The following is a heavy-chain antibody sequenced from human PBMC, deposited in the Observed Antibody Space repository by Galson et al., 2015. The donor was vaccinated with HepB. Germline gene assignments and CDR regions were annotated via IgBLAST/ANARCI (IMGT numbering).Heavy chain of an antibody. J-gene: IGHJ4*02. V-gene: IGHV3-33*08. CDR3: ARDLGFGLDY. D-gene: IGHD3-16*01. Sequence: SLRLSCAASGFTFSGYTMSWVRQAPGKGLEWVAVIWYDGSIEYYRDSVRGRFTVSRDNSRNTLYLQMSSLRAEDTAVYYCARDLGFGLDYWGQGTLVIVSS. CDR1: GFTFSGYT. CDR2: IWYDGSIE.